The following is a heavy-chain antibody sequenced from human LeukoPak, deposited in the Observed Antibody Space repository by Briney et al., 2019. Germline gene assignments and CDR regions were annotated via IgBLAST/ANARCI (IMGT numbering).Heavy chain of an antibody. J-gene: IGHJ6*02. D-gene: IGHD2-2*01. CDR3: ASNPPTSSTYYYYGMDV. CDR2: INPNSGGT. V-gene: IGHV1-2*02. CDR1: GYTFTGYY. Sequence: ASVKVSCKASGYTFTGYYMHWVRQAPGQGLEWMEWINPNSGGTNYAQKFQGRVTMTRDTSISTAYMELSRLRSDDTAVYYCASNPPTSSTYYYYGMDVWGQGTTVTVSS.